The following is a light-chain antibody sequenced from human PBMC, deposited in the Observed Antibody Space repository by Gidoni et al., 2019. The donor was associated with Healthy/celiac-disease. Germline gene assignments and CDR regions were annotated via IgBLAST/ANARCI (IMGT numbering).Light chain of an antibody. CDR2: GAS. J-gene: IGKJ2*01. CDR3: QQYGSSPAYT. CDR1: QSVSRSY. Sequence: ELVLTQSPRTLSFSPGERANLSCSASQSVSRSYLAWYQQKPGQAPRLLIYGASTRATGIPDRFSGSGSWTDFTLTISRLEPEDFAVYYCQQYGSSPAYTFGQGTKLEIK. V-gene: IGKV3-20*01.